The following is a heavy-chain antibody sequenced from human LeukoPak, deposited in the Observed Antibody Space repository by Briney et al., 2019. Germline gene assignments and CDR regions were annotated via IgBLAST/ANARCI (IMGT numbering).Heavy chain of an antibody. CDR1: GYTLTELS. V-gene: IGHV1-24*01. CDR2: FDPEDGET. J-gene: IGHJ5*02. Sequence: ASVKVSCKVSGYTLTELSMHWVRQAPGKGLEWMGGFDPEDGETIYAQKFQGRVTITADESTSTAYMELSSLRSEDTAVYYCARRSYSSGWYVWFDPWGQGTLVTVSS. CDR3: ARRSYSSGWYVWFDP. D-gene: IGHD6-19*01.